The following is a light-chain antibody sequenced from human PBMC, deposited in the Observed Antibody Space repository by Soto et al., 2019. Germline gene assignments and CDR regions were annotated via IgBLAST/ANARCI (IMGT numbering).Light chain of an antibody. Sequence: EIVLTQSPGTLSLSPGERATLSCRASQSVSSSYLAWYQQKPGQAPRLLIYGASSRATGIPDRFSGSGSGTDFTLTISRLEPEDFATYSCQQYDSYSWTFGQGTTVEIK. J-gene: IGKJ1*01. CDR3: QQYDSYSWT. CDR2: GAS. V-gene: IGKV3-20*01. CDR1: QSVSSSY.